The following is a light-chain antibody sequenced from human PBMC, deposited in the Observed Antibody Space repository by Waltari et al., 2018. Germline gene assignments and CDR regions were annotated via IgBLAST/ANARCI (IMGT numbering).Light chain of an antibody. CDR3: QQSYSVSPFP. CDR1: RGIGNY. Sequence: DIQMTQSPSSLSASVGDRVTITCRASRGIGNYLSWLQQKPGKAPQLLIYGATTLQSGVPSRFSGSGSGTDFTLTISTLQPEDSATYYCQQSYSVSPFPFGQGTRLEI. CDR2: GAT. J-gene: IGKJ5*01. V-gene: IGKV1-39*01.